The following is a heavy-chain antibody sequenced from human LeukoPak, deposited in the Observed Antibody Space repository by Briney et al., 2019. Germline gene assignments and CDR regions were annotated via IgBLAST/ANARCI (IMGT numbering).Heavy chain of an antibody. CDR1: GFTFSSYG. Sequence: GGSLRLSCAASGFTFSSYGMHWVRQAPGKGLEWVSFIRYDGSNEYYADSVRGRFTISRDNSKNTLYLQMNNLRAEDTAVYYCAKDRSYYSDRSTYYFDAFDIWGQGTLVTVSS. J-gene: IGHJ3*02. CDR3: AKDRSYYSDRSTYYFDAFDI. CDR2: IRYDGSNE. D-gene: IGHD3-22*01. V-gene: IGHV3-30*02.